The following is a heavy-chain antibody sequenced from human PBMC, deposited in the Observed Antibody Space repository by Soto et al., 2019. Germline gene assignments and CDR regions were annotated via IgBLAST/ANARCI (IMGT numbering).Heavy chain of an antibody. CDR3: AIGAGWQDMDY. Sequence: SETLSLTCSVSGVSISSYYWSWIRQPAGKRLEWIGRSYSSGNTDYNPSLKSRVTMSAGTSKNQFSLQLNSVTAADTAVYYCAIGAGWQDMDYWAQGTLVTVSS. J-gene: IGHJ4*02. CDR1: GVSISSYY. D-gene: IGHD6-19*01. V-gene: IGHV4-4*07. CDR2: SYSSGNT.